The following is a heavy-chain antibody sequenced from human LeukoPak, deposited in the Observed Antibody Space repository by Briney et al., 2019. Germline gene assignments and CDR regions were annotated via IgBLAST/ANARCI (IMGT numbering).Heavy chain of an antibody. V-gene: IGHV4-34*01. D-gene: IGHD3-10*01. J-gene: IGHJ4*02. CDR3: ARASTDTGNYYGSGSYQGDYFDY. CDR1: GGSFSGYY. Sequence: SETLSLTCAVYGGSFSGYYWSWIRQPPGKGLEWIGEINHSGSTNYNPSLKSRVTISVDTSKNQFSLKLSSVTAADTAVYYCARASTDTGNYYGSGSYQGDYFDYWGQGTLVTVSS. CDR2: INHSGST.